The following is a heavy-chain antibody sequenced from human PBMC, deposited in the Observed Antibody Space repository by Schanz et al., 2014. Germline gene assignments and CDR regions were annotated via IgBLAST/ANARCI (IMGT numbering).Heavy chain of an antibody. CDR2: ISGSGGST. V-gene: IGHV3-23*01. Sequence: DVHLLESGGGLVQPGGSLRLSCAASEFTFSSHSFNWVRQAPGKGLVWVSAISGSGGSTYYADSVKGRFTISRDNSKNTLYLQMKSLRAEDTAVYYCAKYRGYYRVSGSYRELEYWGQGTLVNVSS. J-gene: IGHJ4*02. CDR1: EFTFSSHS. CDR3: AKYRGYYRVSGSYRELEY. D-gene: IGHD3-10*01.